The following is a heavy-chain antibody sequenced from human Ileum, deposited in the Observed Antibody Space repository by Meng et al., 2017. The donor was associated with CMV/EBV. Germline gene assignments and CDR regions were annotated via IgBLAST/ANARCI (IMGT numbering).Heavy chain of an antibody. Sequence: TFSTDWRDGVRQAPGKGLVWVSRIDSDGSSTIYEDSVKGRFTISRDNAKNTLYLQMNSLRVEDTAVYYCARANYCSGTSCYASGFDPWGQGTLVTVSS. V-gene: IGHV3-74*01. CDR1: TFSTDW. J-gene: IGHJ5*02. CDR2: IDSDGSST. D-gene: IGHD2-2*01. CDR3: ARANYCSGTSCYASGFDP.